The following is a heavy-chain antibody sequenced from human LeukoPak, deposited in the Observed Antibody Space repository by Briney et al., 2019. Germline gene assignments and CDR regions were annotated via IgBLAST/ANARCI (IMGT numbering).Heavy chain of an antibody. V-gene: IGHV3-21*01. CDR2: ISSSNNDI. CDR3: ARDEGVSFDY. J-gene: IGHJ4*02. CDR1: GFTFRAYN. Sequence: GGSLRLSCAASGFTFRAYNMNWVRQAPGKGLEWVSCISSSNNDIYYADSVKGRVTLYRDNAKHSLFLQMNSLRAEDTAVYYCARDEGVSFDYWGQGILVTVSS.